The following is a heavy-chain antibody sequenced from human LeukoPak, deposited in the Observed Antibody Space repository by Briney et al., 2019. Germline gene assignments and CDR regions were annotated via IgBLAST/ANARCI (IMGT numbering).Heavy chain of an antibody. Sequence: SVNVSCTASGGTFSSYAISWVRQAPGQGLEWMGGIIPIFGTANYAQKFQGRVTITADESTSTAYMELSSLRSEDTAVYYCARDLYGDSPFDYWGQGTLVTVSS. V-gene: IGHV1-69*13. CDR3: ARDLYGDSPFDY. D-gene: IGHD4-17*01. CDR2: IIPIFGTA. CDR1: GGTFSSYA. J-gene: IGHJ4*02.